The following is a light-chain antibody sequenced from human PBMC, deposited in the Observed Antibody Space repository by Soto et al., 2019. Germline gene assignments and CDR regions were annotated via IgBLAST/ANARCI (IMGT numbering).Light chain of an antibody. Sequence: EVVMTQSPATLSLSPGERATLSCRASQSVSSNYLAWYQLKPGQAARLLIYGASSRATGIPDRFSGSGSGTDFTLTISRLEPEDFAVYYCQQYGSSPLTFGGGTKVDIK. J-gene: IGKJ4*01. CDR3: QQYGSSPLT. CDR1: QSVSSNY. CDR2: GAS. V-gene: IGKV3-20*01.